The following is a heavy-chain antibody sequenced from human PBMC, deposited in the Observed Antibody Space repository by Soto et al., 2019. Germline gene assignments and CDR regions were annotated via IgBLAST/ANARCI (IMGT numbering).Heavy chain of an antibody. D-gene: IGHD2-2*02. CDR1: GYTFTSYD. CDR3: ARVPVTIEDYYYYRMDV. J-gene: IGHJ6*02. Sequence: ASVKVSCKASGYTFTSYDINWVRQATGQGLEWMGWMNPNTGNTGYAQKFQGRVSMTRNTSISTAYMEVSSLTSEDTAVYYCARVPVTIEDYYYYRMDVWGQGTTVTVSS. V-gene: IGHV1-8*01. CDR2: MNPNTGNT.